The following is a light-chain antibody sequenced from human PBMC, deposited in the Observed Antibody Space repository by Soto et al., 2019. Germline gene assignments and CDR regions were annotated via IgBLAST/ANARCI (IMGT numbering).Light chain of an antibody. CDR1: QSLNRW. CDR2: DAS. Sequence: DIEMSQSPSSLSASVGDRVTITCRASQSLNRWLAWYQQKPGKAPKLLIYDASSLQSGVPSRFSGSGSGTDFTLTISSLQAEDFATYYCLQDHDYQWTFGQGTKVDI. CDR3: LQDHDYQWT. J-gene: IGKJ2*02. V-gene: IGKV1-5*01.